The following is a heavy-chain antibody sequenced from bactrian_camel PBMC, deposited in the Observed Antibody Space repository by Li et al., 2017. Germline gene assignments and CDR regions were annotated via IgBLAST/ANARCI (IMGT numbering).Heavy chain of an antibody. D-gene: IGHD3*01. CDR1: GYTYNRYC. J-gene: IGHJ4*01. V-gene: IGHV3S53*01. Sequence: HVQLVESGGGSVQAGGSLRLSCAAPGYTYNRYCMGWFRHAPVKEREGVAAIDTDGTTTYADSVKGRFTISKDDVKNTLYLLMNSLKPEDTGMYYCAADPYMTCIPPSVPRFDFLGQGTQVTVS. CDR2: IDTDGTT.